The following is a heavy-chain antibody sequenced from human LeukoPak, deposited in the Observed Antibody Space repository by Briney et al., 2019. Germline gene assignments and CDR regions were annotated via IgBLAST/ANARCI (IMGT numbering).Heavy chain of an antibody. Sequence: PGGSLRLSCAASGFTFSSYAMSWVRQAPGKGLEWVSAISGSGGSTYYADSVKGRFTISRDNSKNTLYLQMNSLRAEDTAVYYCAESKQWLVGYYYYGMDVWGQGTTVTVSS. D-gene: IGHD6-19*01. J-gene: IGHJ6*02. CDR1: GFTFSSYA. CDR2: ISGSGGST. CDR3: AESKQWLVGYYYYGMDV. V-gene: IGHV3-23*01.